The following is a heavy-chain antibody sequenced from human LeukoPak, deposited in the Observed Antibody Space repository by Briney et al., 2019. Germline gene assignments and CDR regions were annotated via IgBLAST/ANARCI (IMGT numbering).Heavy chain of an antibody. CDR2: IYYSGST. D-gene: IGHD3-22*01. Sequence: PSETLSLTCTVSGGYISSSSYFWGWIRQPPGEGLEWIGSIYYSGSTYYNPSLKSRVPISVDASKHQFSLKLSSVTPADTAVYYCARGYYDRRGNRSPKEGSFVYWGEGTLVTVSS. V-gene: IGHV4-39*07. CDR1: GGYISSSSYF. CDR3: ARGYYDRRGNRSPKEGSFVY. J-gene: IGHJ4*02.